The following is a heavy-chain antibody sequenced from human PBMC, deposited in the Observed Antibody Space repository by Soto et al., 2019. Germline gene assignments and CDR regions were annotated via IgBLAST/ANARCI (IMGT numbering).Heavy chain of an antibody. CDR2: INTYNADT. CDR3: ARGPGYSYGYDY. Sequence: GASVKVSCKTSGYTFTDYGVSWVREAPGQGLEWMGWINTYNADTKYAQSLQGRVTMTRDTSTSTVYMELSSLRSEDTAVYYCARGPGYSYGYDYWGQGTLVTVSS. J-gene: IGHJ4*02. V-gene: IGHV1-18*01. CDR1: GYTFTDYG. D-gene: IGHD5-18*01.